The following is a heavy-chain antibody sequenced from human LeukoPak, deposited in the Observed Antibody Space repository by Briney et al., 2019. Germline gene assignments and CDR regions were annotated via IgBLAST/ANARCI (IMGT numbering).Heavy chain of an antibody. Sequence: GGSLILSCAASGFTFSRYSMNWVRQAPGRGPEWVSSISSSSSYIYYADSLKGRFTISRDNAKNSLYLQMNSLRAEDTAVYYCAKVIPGTDYWGQGTLVTVSS. CDR3: AKVIPGTDY. D-gene: IGHD6-13*01. CDR2: ISSSSSYI. V-gene: IGHV3-21*01. CDR1: GFTFSRYS. J-gene: IGHJ4*02.